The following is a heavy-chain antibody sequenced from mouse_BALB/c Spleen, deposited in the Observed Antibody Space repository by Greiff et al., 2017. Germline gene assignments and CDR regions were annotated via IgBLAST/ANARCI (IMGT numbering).Heavy chain of an antibody. V-gene: IGHV1-7*01. D-gene: IGHD3-2*01. CDR1: GYTFTSYW. CDR3: AKRQLGLRDWFAY. CDR2: INPSTGYT. J-gene: IGHJ3*01. Sequence: VQLQQSGAELAKPGASVKMSCKASGYTFTSYWMHWVKQRPGQGLEWIGYINPSTGYTEYNQKFTDKATLTADKSSSTAYMQLSSLTSEDSAVYYCAKRQLGLRDWFAYWGQGTLVTVSA.